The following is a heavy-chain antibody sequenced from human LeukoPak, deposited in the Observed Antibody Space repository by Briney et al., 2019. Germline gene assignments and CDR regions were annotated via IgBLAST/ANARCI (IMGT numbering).Heavy chain of an antibody. Sequence: PGGSLRLSCAASEFTFGSYAMSWVRQAPGKGLEWVSTISGSGGSTFYADSVRGRFTISRDNSKNSLYLQMNSLRVEDTAVYYCARGKSGSYGTKGYWGQGTLVTVPS. CDR2: ISGSGGST. CDR1: EFTFGSYA. J-gene: IGHJ4*02. D-gene: IGHD1-26*01. CDR3: ARGKSGSYGTKGY. V-gene: IGHV3-23*01.